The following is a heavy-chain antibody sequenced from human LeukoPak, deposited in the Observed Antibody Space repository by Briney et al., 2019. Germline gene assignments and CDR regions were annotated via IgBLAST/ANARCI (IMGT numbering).Heavy chain of an antibody. Sequence: SETLSLTCTVSGYSISSGYYWGWIRQPPGKGLGWIGSIYHSGSTYYNPSLKSRVAISVDTSKNQFSLQLSSVAAADTAVYYCAREQDYYGSGSYLNYWGRGTLVTVSS. D-gene: IGHD3-10*01. CDR1: GYSISSGYY. CDR3: AREQDYYGSGSYLNY. J-gene: IGHJ4*02. V-gene: IGHV4-38-2*02. CDR2: IYHSGST.